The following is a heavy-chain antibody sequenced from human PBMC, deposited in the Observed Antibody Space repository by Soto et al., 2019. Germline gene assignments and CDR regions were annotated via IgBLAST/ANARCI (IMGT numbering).Heavy chain of an antibody. D-gene: IGHD2-15*01. J-gene: IGHJ5*02. V-gene: IGHV4-59*12. CDR3: ARGGRDWFDP. CDR2: VYYSGST. Sequence: SETLSLTCTVSGGSISNVYWNWIRQPPGKGLEWIGNVYYSGSTNYNPSLKSRVTISLDTSKNQFSLKLSSVTAADTAVYYCARGGRDWFDPWGQGTLVTVSS. CDR1: GGSISNVY.